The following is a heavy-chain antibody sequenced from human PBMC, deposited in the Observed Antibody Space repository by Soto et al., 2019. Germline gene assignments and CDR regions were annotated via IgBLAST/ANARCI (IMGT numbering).Heavy chain of an antibody. V-gene: IGHV4-34*01. CDR2: INHSGST. Sequence: SETLSLTCAVYGGSFRGYYWSWIRQPPGKGLEWIGEINHSGSTNYNPSLKSRVTISVDTSKNQFSLRLSSVTAADTAVYYCARVGRLGTTVGFSYYYYYIYVWGKGTTVTASS. J-gene: IGHJ6*03. CDR1: GGSFRGYY. CDR3: ARVGRLGTTVGFSYYYYYIYV. D-gene: IGHD4-17*01.